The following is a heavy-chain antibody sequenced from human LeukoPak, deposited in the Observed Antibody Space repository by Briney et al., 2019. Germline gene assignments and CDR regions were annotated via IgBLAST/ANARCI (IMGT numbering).Heavy chain of an antibody. CDR3: AGVSSPWSPRDAFDI. CDR1: GDSVSSNSAT. J-gene: IGHJ3*02. D-gene: IGHD1-26*01. CDR2: TYYKSKRYN. V-gene: IGHV6-1*01. Sequence: SQTLSLTCAISGDSVSSNSATRNWIRQSPSRGLEWLGRTYYKSKRYNDYAVSVKSRTTINSDTSKNQFSLQLNSVTPEDTAVYYCAGVSSPWSPRDAFDIWGQGTMVTVSS.